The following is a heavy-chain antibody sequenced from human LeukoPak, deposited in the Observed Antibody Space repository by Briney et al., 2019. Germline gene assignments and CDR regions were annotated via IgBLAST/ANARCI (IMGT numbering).Heavy chain of an antibody. V-gene: IGHV3-74*01. J-gene: IGHJ4*02. Sequence: GGSLRLSCAASGFTFSTYWMHWVRQAPGKGLVWVSRINSDGSSTSYADSVKRRFTISRDTAKNTLYLQMNSLRAEETAVYYGATEVNSSGWYQDYCGQGTLVTVSS. CDR3: ATEVNSSGWYQDY. CDR1: GFTFSTYW. D-gene: IGHD6-19*01. CDR2: INSDGSST.